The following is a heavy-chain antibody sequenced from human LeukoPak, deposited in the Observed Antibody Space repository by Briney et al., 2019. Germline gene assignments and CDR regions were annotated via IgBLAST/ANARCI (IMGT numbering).Heavy chain of an antibody. CDR1: GASISSYY. CDR3: ARDPSFSSGWFDC. CDR2: IYPSGST. J-gene: IGHJ4*02. Sequence: SETLSLTCTVSGASISSYYWNWIRQPAGEGLEWIGRIYPSGSTNYNPSLKSRVTMSVDMSKNQFSLKLTSMTAAVTAWEYGARDPSFSSGWFDCWGQGTLVTVSS. D-gene: IGHD6-19*01. V-gene: IGHV4-4*07.